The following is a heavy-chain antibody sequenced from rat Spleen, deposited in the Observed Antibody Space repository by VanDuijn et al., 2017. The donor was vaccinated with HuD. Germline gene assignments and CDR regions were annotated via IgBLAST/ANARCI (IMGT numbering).Heavy chain of an antibody. Sequence: EVELVESGGGLVQPGRSMKLSCAASGFTFSNYGMAWVRQAPTKGLEWVASISTSGGSTYYPDSVRGRFTISRDNAENTAYLQMNSLWSEDTATYYCAVAGYGYWGQGTQVTVSS. CDR3: AVAGYGY. V-gene: IGHV5S13*01. J-gene: IGHJ3*01. CDR1: GFTFSNYG. D-gene: IGHD4-3*01. CDR2: ISTSGGST.